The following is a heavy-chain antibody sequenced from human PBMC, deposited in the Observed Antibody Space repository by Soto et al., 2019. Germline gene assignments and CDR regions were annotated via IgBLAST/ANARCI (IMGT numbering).Heavy chain of an antibody. J-gene: IGHJ6*03. CDR2: ISSSSSYI. Sequence: GGSLRLSCAASGSTFSSYSMNWVRQAPGKGLEWVSSISSSSSYIYYADSVKGRFTISRDNAKNSLSLQMNSLRAADTAVYYCARETSTGNYYMDVWGKGTTVTVSS. D-gene: IGHD2-2*01. V-gene: IGHV3-21*01. CDR3: ARETSTGNYYMDV. CDR1: GSTFSSYS.